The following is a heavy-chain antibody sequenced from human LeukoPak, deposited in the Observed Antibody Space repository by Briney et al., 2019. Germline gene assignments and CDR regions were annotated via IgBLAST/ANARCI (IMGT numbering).Heavy chain of an antibody. V-gene: IGHV1-69*04. D-gene: IGHD3-9*01. CDR1: GGTFSSYA. CDR3: ARHDYDIFSAWFDP. CDR2: IIPILGIA. Sequence: SVKVSCKASGGTFSSYAISWVRQAPGQGLEWMGRIIPILGIANYAQKFQGRVTITADKSTSTAYMELSSLRSEDTAVYYCARHDYDIFSAWFDPWGQGALVTVSS. J-gene: IGHJ5*02.